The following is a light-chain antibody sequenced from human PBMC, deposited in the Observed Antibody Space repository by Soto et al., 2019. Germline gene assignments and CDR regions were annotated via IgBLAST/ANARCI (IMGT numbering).Light chain of an antibody. V-gene: IGKV1-5*03. CDR2: KAS. CDR1: QSISSW. J-gene: IGKJ3*01. Sequence: DIQMTQSPSTQSASVGDRVTIACRASQSISSWLAWYQQKPGKAPKLLIYKASSLDSGVPSRFSGSGSGTEFTLAISGLQPDDLATYYCQQYSTYPFTFGPGTKVEIK. CDR3: QQYSTYPFT.